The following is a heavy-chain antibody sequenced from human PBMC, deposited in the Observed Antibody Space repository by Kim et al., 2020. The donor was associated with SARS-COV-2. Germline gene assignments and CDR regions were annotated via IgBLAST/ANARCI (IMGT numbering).Heavy chain of an antibody. D-gene: IGHD2-15*01. CDR2: IYYSGST. CDR3: ARERSRGGNFDY. J-gene: IGHJ4*02. V-gene: IGHV4-59*01. Sequence: SETLSLTCTVSGGSISSYYWSWIRQPPGKGLEWIGYIYYSGSTNYNPSLKSRVTISVDTSKNQFSLKLSSVTAADTAVYYCARERSRGGNFDYWGQGTLVTVSS. CDR1: GGSISSYY.